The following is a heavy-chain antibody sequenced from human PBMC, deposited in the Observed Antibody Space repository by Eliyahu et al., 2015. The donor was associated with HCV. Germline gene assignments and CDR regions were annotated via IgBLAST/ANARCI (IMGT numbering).Heavy chain of an antibody. D-gene: IGHD3-3*01. V-gene: IGHV3-30*18. CDR2: ISYDGSNK. CDR3: AKRIFGVVSDDAFDI. Sequence: QVQLVESGGGVVQPGRSLXLSCAASGFXFXSYGMPWVRQAPGKGLEWVAVISYDGSNKYYADSVKGRFTISRDNSKNTLYLQMNSLRAEDTAVYYCAKRIFGVVSDDAFDIWGQGTMVTVSS. CDR1: GFXFXSYG. J-gene: IGHJ3*02.